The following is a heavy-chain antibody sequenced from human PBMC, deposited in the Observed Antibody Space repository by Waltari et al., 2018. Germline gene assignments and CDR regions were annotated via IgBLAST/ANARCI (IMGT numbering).Heavy chain of an antibody. J-gene: IGHJ4*02. CDR1: GFTFSNYW. V-gene: IGHV3-74*01. D-gene: IGHD3-22*01. Sequence: EVQLVESGGGLVQPGGSLRLSCAASGFTFSNYWMHWVRQAPGKGLVWVSRMGSDGTSTSYADSVKGRFTISRDNAKNTLFLQMNSLRGEDTAVYYCARDQGGARGFTDSWGQGTLVTISS. CDR2: MGSDGTST. CDR3: ARDQGGARGFTDS.